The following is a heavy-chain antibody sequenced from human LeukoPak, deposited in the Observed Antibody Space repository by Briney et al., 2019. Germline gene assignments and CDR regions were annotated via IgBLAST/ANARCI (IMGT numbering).Heavy chain of an antibody. D-gene: IGHD3-3*01. J-gene: IGHJ4*02. CDR2: IYHSGST. V-gene: IGHV4-4*02. Sequence: TSGTLSLTCAVSGGSISSSSWWSWVRQPPGKGLEWIGEIYHSGSTNYNPSLKSRVTISVDKSKNQFSLKLSSVTAADAAVYYCARVDYTRYPVGHLKYYFDYWGQGTLVTVSS. CDR1: GGSISSSSW. CDR3: ARVDYTRYPVGHLKYYFDY.